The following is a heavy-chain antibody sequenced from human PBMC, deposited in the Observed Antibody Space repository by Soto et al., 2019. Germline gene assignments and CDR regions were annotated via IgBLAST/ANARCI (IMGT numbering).Heavy chain of an antibody. V-gene: IGHV3-7*05. Sequence: EVQLVESGGGLVPPGGSLRLSCAASGFSFRRYWMSWVRQAPGKGLEWVANMKPDGSEKDYVDSVEGRFTISRDNARNSLYLQMNSLRADDTAVYYCARDDGARSVDYWGQGTLVSVSS. CDR1: GFSFRRYW. CDR2: MKPDGSEK. CDR3: ARDDGARSVDY. D-gene: IGHD3-3*01. J-gene: IGHJ4*02.